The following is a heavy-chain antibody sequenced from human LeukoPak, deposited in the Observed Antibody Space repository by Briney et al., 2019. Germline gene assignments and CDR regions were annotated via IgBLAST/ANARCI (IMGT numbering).Heavy chain of an antibody. D-gene: IGHD1-7*01. V-gene: IGHV4-59*11. CDR2: VFYIGST. CDR1: GGSISSHY. Sequence: PSETLSRTCTVSGGSISSHYWSWIRQPPGKGLEWIGHVFYIGSTNYNPSLKSRVTISMDTSKNQFSLNLSSVTAADTAVYYCARGDWNYPYYFDYWGQGTLVTVSS. J-gene: IGHJ4*02. CDR3: ARGDWNYPYYFDY.